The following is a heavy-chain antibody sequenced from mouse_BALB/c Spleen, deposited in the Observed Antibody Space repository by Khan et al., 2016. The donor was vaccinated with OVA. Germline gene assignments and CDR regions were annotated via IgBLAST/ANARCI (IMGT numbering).Heavy chain of an antibody. CDR3: ARGYFGNYEFAY. CDR1: GYTFTSYW. CDR2: IFPGTGTT. J-gene: IGHJ3*01. V-gene: IGHV1S132*01. Sequence: QIQLVQSGTELVKPGASVKLSCKTSGYTFTSYWIQWVKQRPGQGLEWIGQIFPGTGTTYYNENFKGKATLTIDTSSTTAYMQLSSLTSDDSAVYFCARGYFGNYEFAYWGQGTLVTVSA. D-gene: IGHD2-1*01.